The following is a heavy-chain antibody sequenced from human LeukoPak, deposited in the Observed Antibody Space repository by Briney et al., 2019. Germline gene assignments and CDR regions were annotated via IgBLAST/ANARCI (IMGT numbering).Heavy chain of an antibody. CDR2: INPNSGGT. CDR3: ARDILVDDAFDI. CDR1: GYTLTGYY. V-gene: IGHV1-2*02. D-gene: IGHD2-8*02. Sequence: ASVKVSCKASGYTLTGYYMHWVRQAPGQGLEWMGWINPNSGGTNFAETFQGRVSMTRDTSIGTAYMELSRLRSDDTAVYYCARDILVDDAFDIWGQGTMVTVSS. J-gene: IGHJ3*02.